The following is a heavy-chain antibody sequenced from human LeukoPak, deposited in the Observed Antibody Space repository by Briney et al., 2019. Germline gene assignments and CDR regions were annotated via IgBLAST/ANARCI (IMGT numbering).Heavy chain of an antibody. D-gene: IGHD2-2*02. V-gene: IGHV1-18*01. CDR1: GYTFTSHG. J-gene: IGHJ4*02. CDR3: ARDTGYCSSTSCYRFDY. Sequence: ASVKVSCKASGYTFTSHGISWVRQAPGQGLEWMGWISAYNGNTNYAQKLQGRVTMTTDTSTSTAYMELRSLRSDDTAVYYCARDTGYCSSTSCYRFDYWGQGTLVTVSS. CDR2: ISAYNGNT.